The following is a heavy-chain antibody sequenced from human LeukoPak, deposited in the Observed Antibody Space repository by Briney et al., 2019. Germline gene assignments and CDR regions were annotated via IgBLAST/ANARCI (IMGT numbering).Heavy chain of an antibody. CDR2: INAGNGNT. Sequence: ASVKVSCKASGYTFTSYAMHWVRQAPGQRLEWMGWINAGNGNTKYSQKFQGRVTMTEDTSTDTAYMELSSLRSEDTAAYYCATYASGDAFDIWGQGTMVTVSS. CDR3: ATYASGDAFDI. V-gene: IGHV1-3*01. D-gene: IGHD2-2*01. CDR1: GYTFTSYA. J-gene: IGHJ3*02.